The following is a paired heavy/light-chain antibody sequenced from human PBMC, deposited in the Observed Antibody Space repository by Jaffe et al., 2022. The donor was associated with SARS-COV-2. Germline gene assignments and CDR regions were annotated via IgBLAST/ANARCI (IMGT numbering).Light chain of an antibody. CDR1: QSISNN. CDR2: GAS. J-gene: IGKJ4*01. V-gene: IGKV3-11*01. CDR3: QQRSNWPPGAT. Sequence: EIVLTQPPGTLSLSPGERATLSCRASQSISNNLAWYQQKPGQAPRLLIYGASNRATGIPARFSGSGSGTDFTLTINSLEPEDSAVYFCQQRSNWPPGATFGGGTKVEIK.
Heavy chain of an antibody. CDR1: GFTFSSYG. D-gene: IGHD3-10*01. CDR3: AKEGGSGSGSYLSFDC. Sequence: QVQLVESGGGMVQPGASLRLSCAASGFTFSSYGMHWVRQAPGKGLEWVAVISKDGNTEYYADSVKGLFTISRDNSKNTLYLQINGLRAEDTAVYFCAKEGGSGSGSYLSFDCWGQGTLVTVSS. V-gene: IGHV3-30*18. CDR2: ISKDGNTE. J-gene: IGHJ4*02.